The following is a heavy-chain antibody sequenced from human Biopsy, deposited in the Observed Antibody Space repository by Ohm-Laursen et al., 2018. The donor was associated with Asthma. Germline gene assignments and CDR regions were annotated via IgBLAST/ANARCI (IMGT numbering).Heavy chain of an antibody. CDR3: ARVKDGYNFDY. D-gene: IGHD5-24*01. CDR1: GFTFSSYA. V-gene: IGHV3-23*01. CDR2: ISGSGGST. Sequence: SLRLSCSASGFTFSSYAMSWVRQAPGKGLEWVSAISGSGGSTYYADSVKGRFTISRDNSKNTLYLQMNSLRAEDTAVYYCARVKDGYNFDYWGQGILVTVSS. J-gene: IGHJ4*02.